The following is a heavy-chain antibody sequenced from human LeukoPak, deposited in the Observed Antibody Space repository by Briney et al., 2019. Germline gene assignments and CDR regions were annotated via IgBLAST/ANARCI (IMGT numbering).Heavy chain of an antibody. J-gene: IGHJ6*02. CDR3: ARDRRYYDTSGTVYYDAMDV. D-gene: IGHD3-22*01. CDR1: GGSISSYY. CDR2: TYYSGST. V-gene: IGHV4-59*01. Sequence: PSETLSLTCTVSGGSISSYYWGWIRQPPGKGLEWIGYTYYSGSTNYKPSLKSRVTISVDTSKNQFSLKLSSVTAADTAVYYCARDRRYYDTSGTVYYDAMDVWGQGTTVTVSS.